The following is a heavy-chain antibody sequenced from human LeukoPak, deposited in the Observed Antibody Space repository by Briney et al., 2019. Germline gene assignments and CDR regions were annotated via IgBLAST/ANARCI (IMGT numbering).Heavy chain of an antibody. J-gene: IGHJ4*02. Sequence: VASVTVSCKTSGYIFSNYGITWVRQAPGQGLEWMGWISALNGDTNYAQKLQGRVTLTTDTSTSTVYMELRSLRSDDTAVYYCARGGPPGGNGAYSDHWGQGTLVTVSS. CDR1: GYIFSNYG. V-gene: IGHV1-18*01. CDR3: ARGGPPGGNGAYSDH. CDR2: ISALNGDT. D-gene: IGHD2-15*01.